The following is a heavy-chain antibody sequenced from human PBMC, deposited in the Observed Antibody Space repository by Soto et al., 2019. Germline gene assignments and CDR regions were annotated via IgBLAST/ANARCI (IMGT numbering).Heavy chain of an antibody. D-gene: IGHD5-12*01. CDR3: ARDRHGYNGAFDY. Sequence: ASVKVSCKASGYTFSNYYMHWVRQAPGQGLEWMGIINPSGGSTSYGQKFQGRVTMTRDTSTSTVYMELSTLRSEDTAVYYCARDRHGYNGAFDYWGQGPLVTVSS. J-gene: IGHJ4*02. V-gene: IGHV1-46*03. CDR1: GYTFSNYY. CDR2: INPSGGST.